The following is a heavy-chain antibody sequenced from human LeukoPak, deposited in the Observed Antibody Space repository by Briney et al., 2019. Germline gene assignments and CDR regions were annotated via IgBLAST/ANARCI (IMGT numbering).Heavy chain of an antibody. Sequence: QPGGSLRLSCAASGFRFSNYAMSWVRQAPGKGLEWVSGIGGSGSSTYYADSVKGRFTISRDNSKNTLYLQMNSLRAEDTAVYYYAKLWFGELGAVYFDYWGQGTLVTVSS. D-gene: IGHD3-10*01. CDR1: GFRFSNYA. J-gene: IGHJ4*02. CDR2: IGGSGSST. V-gene: IGHV3-23*01. CDR3: AKLWFGELGAVYFDY.